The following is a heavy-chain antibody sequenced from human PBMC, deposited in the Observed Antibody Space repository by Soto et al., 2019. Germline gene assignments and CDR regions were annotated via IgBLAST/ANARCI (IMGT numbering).Heavy chain of an antibody. D-gene: IGHD5-18*01. CDR2: IYYSGST. CDR1: GGSISSSGYY. CDR3: ARTPIYRVHSYGFDR. V-gene: IGHV4-30-4*08. Sequence: PSETLSLTCSVSGGSISSSGYYWGWIRQPPGKGLEWIGYIYYSGSTYYNPSLKSRVTISVDTSKNQFSLKLSSVTAADTAVYYCARTPIYRVHSYGFDRWGQGTLVTVSS. J-gene: IGHJ4*02.